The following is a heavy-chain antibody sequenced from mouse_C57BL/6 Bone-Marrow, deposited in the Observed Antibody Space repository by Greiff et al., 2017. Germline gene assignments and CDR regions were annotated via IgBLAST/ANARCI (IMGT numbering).Heavy chain of an antibody. CDR2: IDPSDSYT. V-gene: IGHV1-69*01. Sequence: QVQLQQPGAELVMPGASVKLSCKASGYTFTSYWMHWVKQRPGQGLEWIGEIDPSDSYTNYNQKFKGKSTLTVDKSSSTAYMQLSSLTSEDSAVYYCAREGLRRDWYFDVWGTGTTVTVSS. J-gene: IGHJ1*03. CDR1: GYTFTSYW. D-gene: IGHD2-4*01. CDR3: AREGLRRDWYFDV.